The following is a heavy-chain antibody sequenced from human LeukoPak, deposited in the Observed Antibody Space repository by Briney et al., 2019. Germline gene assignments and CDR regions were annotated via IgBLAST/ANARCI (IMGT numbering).Heavy chain of an antibody. Sequence: GGPLILCCAASGFTFSSYEMNWVRQAKGKGLEWVSYISSSGSTIYYADSVKGRFTISRDNAKNSLYLQMNSLRAEDTAVYYCARDGVVVPAANAFARGFDPWGQGTLVTVSS. CDR2: ISSSGSTI. D-gene: IGHD2-2*01. CDR3: ARDGVVVPAANAFARGFDP. J-gene: IGHJ5*02. V-gene: IGHV3-48*03. CDR1: GFTFSSYE.